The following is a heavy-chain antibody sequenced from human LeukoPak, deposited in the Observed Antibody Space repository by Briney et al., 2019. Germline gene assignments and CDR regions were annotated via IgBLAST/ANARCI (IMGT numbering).Heavy chain of an antibody. J-gene: IGHJ6*03. V-gene: IGHV4-38-2*01. CDR1: GYSISSGYY. CDR3: ARAEGYDFWSGYSTRFDV. Sequence: SETLSLTCAVSGYSISSGYYWGWIRQPPGKGLAWIGSIYHSGSTYYNPSLKSRVSISVDTSKNQFSLKLSSVTAADTAVYYCARAEGYDFWSGYSTRFDVWGKGTTVTVSS. D-gene: IGHD3-3*01. CDR2: IYHSGST.